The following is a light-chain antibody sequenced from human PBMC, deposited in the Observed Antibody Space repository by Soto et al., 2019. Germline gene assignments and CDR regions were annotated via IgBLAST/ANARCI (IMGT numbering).Light chain of an antibody. J-gene: IGLJ1*01. CDR1: SSDVGGYDY. CDR3: CSYAGGPYV. V-gene: IGLV2-11*01. CDR2: DVS. Sequence: QSALTQPRSVSGSPGQSVAIFCTGTSSDVGGYDYVSWYQQHPGKAPNVIIFDVSKRPSGVPDRFSGSKSGNTASLTISGLQAEDEADYYCCSYAGGPYVFGTGTKVTV.